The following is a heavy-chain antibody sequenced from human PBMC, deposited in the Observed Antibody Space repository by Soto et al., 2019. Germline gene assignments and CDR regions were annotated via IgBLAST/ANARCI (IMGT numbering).Heavy chain of an antibody. V-gene: IGHV4-30-4*01. CDR1: GGSISGGVGGLYY. CDR3: ARGVIPLTTDLYFDL. Sequence: QLQLRESGPGLVKPSETLSLTCTVSGGSISGGVGGLYYWSWIRQPPGKGLEWIGYIYDSGSTYYNPSLKGRVTISVDTSKDQFSLRLGSVTAADTAVYYWARGVIPLTTDLYFDLWGRGTLVTVSS. J-gene: IGHJ2*01. CDR2: IYDSGST. D-gene: IGHD3-22*01.